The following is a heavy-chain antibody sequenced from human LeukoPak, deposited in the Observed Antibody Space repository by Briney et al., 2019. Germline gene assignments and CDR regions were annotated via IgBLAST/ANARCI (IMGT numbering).Heavy chain of an antibody. V-gene: IGHV4-31*03. CDR2: IYYSGST. Sequence: SETLSLTCTVSGGSISSGGYYWSWIRQHPGKCLEWIGYIYYSGSTYYNPSLKSRVTISVDTSKNQFSLKLSSVTAADTAVYYCARAPPTYYYDSSGYSPFDYWGQGTLVTVSS. CDR1: GGSISSGGYY. CDR3: ARAPPTYYYDSSGYSPFDY. J-gene: IGHJ4*02. D-gene: IGHD3-22*01.